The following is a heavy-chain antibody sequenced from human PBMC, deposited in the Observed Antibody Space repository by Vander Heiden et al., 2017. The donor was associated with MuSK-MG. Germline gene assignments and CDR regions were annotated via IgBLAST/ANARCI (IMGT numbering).Heavy chain of an antibody. J-gene: IGHJ4*02. CDR2: INAGSGER. CDR3: ARKSRGESYPFDY. Sequence: QVQLVQSGAEVKEPGASVKVSCKASGYTFSTYPIHWVRQAPGQGLEWMGWINAGSGERKYSQKFQGRVTITKDTSASTAYMELSSLRSDDTAVYYCARKSRGESYPFDYWGQGTLVTVSS. CDR1: GYTFSTYP. V-gene: IGHV1-3*01. D-gene: IGHD1-26*01.